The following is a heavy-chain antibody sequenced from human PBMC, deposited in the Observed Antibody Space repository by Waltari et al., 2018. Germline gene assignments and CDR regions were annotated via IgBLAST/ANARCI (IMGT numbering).Heavy chain of an antibody. CDR2: IYYSGST. V-gene: IGHV4-39*01. CDR1: GGSISSSSYY. J-gene: IGHJ3*02. Sequence: QLQLQESGPGLVKPSETLSLTCTVSGGSISSSSYYWGWIRQTPGKGLEWIGSIYYSGSTYYTPSLKRRVTISVDTSKNQFSLKLSSVTAADTAVYYCARCPDYYDSSGYLDAFDIWGQGTMVTVSS. CDR3: ARCPDYYDSSGYLDAFDI. D-gene: IGHD3-22*01.